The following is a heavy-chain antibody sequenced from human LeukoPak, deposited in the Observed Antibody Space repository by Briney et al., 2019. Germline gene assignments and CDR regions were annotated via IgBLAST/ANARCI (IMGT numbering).Heavy chain of an antibody. CDR2: IIPILGIA. Sequence: ASVKVSCKASGGTFSSYAISWVRQAPGQGLEWMGRIIPILGIANYAQKFQGRVTITADKSTSTAYMELSSLRSEDTAVYYCASMSTYYDFWNGYSAAREYFDYWGQGTLVTVSS. CDR1: GGTFSSYA. J-gene: IGHJ4*02. V-gene: IGHV1-69*04. CDR3: ASMSTYYDFWNGYSAAREYFDY. D-gene: IGHD3-3*01.